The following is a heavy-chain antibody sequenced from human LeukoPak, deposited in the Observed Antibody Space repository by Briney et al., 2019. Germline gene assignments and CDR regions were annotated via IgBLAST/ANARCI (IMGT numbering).Heavy chain of an antibody. V-gene: IGHV4-34*01. Sequence: SETLSLTCAVYGGSFSGYYWSWIRQPPGKGLEWIGEINHSGSTNYNPSLKSRVTISVDTSKNQFSLKLSSVTAADTAVYYRARGSTMIVCDYWGQGTLVTVSS. CDR1: GGSFSGYY. CDR2: INHSGST. D-gene: IGHD3-22*01. CDR3: ARGSTMIVCDY. J-gene: IGHJ4*02.